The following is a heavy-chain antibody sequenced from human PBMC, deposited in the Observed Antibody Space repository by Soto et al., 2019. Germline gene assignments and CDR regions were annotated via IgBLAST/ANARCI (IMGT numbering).Heavy chain of an antibody. CDR3: TRVGGYYGDYPNFDY. CDR1: GGSISSGDYY. D-gene: IGHD4-17*01. Sequence: PSETLSLTCTVSGGSISSGDYYWSWIRQPPGKGLEWIGYIYYSGSTYYNPSLKSRVTISVDTSRNQLSLKLSSVTAADTAVYYCTRVGGYYGDYPNFDYWGPGTLVTVSS. J-gene: IGHJ4*02. CDR2: IYYSGST. V-gene: IGHV4-30-4*02.